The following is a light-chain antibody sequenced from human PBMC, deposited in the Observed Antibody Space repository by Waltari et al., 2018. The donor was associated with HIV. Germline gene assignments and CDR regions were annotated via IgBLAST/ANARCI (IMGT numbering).Light chain of an antibody. CDR1: SFNIGINS. J-gene: IGLJ2*01. CDR2: NNK. V-gene: IGLV1-44*01. CDR3: AAWDESLNGLFGGL. Sequence: VLTQPPSASGTPGRGVTISCSGGSFNIGINSVTWYQHRQGTPPPLPNFNNKQRPPGLPDRLAGSNSATSASLAISGLQAEEEADYYCAAWDESLNGLFGGLFGGGTKLTVL.